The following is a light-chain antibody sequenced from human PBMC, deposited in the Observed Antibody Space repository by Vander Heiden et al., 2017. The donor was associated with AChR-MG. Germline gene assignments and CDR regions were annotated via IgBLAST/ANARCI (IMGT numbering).Light chain of an antibody. V-gene: IGLV1-40*01. Sequence: QSLLPRPPSVSGSPAQTVTLSLPARFSTLGAGYNVHWHPQLPRTVPKLSINGNTNRTSGVPARGSAAKSGTAATLAITGFQAEDEDDDYCQSYESRRSGSKVFGTGTKVTVL. CDR2: GNT. CDR3: QSYESRRSGSKV. CDR1: FSTLGAGYN. J-gene: IGLJ1*01.